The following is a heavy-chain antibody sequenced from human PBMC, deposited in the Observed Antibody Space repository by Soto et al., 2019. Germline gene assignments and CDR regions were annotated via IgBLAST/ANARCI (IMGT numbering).Heavy chain of an antibody. CDR3: AAEMGESYVADY. Sequence: QMQLVQSGPEVKKPGTSVKVSCQASGFTFTSSALPWVRQARGQRLEWTGWIVVGSGNTNYAQKFQERVTITTDMSTSRAYMELSSLRAEDTAVDYWAAEMGESYVADYWGQGTMVTVSS. J-gene: IGHJ4*02. V-gene: IGHV1-58*01. D-gene: IGHD1-26*01. CDR2: IVVGSGNT. CDR1: GFTFTSSA.